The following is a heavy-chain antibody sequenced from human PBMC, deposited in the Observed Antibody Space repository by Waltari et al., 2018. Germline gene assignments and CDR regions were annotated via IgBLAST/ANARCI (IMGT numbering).Heavy chain of an antibody. CDR2: IYSGVST. J-gene: IGHJ6*02. Sequence: EVQRVESGGGLIQPGGSLRLSCAASGFTVSSNYMSWVRQAPGMGLEWVSVIYSGVSTYYADSVKGRFTISRDNSKNTLYLQMNSLRAEDTAVYYCARVGHYDFWSGYVSPYGMDVWGQGTTVTVSS. CDR1: GFTVSSNY. V-gene: IGHV3-53*01. CDR3: ARVGHYDFWSGYVSPYGMDV. D-gene: IGHD3-3*01.